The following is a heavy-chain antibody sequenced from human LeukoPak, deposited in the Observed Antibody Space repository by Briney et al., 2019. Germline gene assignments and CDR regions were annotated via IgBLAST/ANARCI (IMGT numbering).Heavy chain of an antibody. CDR2: SDSGSSYI. CDR1: GFTFSSDS. D-gene: IGHD3-10*01. J-gene: IGHJ4*02. V-gene: IGHV3-21*01. CDR3: ARDESGSSVITYFDS. Sequence: GWSLRLSCVASGFTFSSDSMSGVRQAPGKGVEWVAYSDSGSSYIFYADSVKGRVTISRYNAKNSLHLQMNSLSGEDTAVYYCARDESGSSVITYFDSWGQGTLVSVS.